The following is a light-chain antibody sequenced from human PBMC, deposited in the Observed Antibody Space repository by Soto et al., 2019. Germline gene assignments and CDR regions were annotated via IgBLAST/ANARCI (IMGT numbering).Light chain of an antibody. CDR1: SSDVGGYNY. CDR3: SSYTSSSTLWV. V-gene: IGLV2-14*01. Sequence: QSALTQPASVSGSPGQSITISCTGTSSDVGGYNYVSWYQQHPGKAPKLMIYDVSNRPSGVSNRFSGSKSGNTASMTISGLQAEDEADYYCSSYTSSSTLWVFGGGTKLTL. J-gene: IGLJ3*02. CDR2: DVS.